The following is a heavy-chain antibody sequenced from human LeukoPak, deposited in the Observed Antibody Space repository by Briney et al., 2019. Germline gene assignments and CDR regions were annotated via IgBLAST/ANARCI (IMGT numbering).Heavy chain of an antibody. CDR1: GGSISSYY. CDR3: ARGGSSWQSFDY. CDR2: IYPSGST. D-gene: IGHD6-13*01. V-gene: IGHV4-4*07. J-gene: IGHJ4*02. Sequence: SETLSLTCTVSGGSISSYYWSWLRQAAGRGLQWIGRIYPSGSTDYNPSLKTRLTMSVDTSKNQFALKPSSVTAADTAVYYCARGGSSWQSFDYWGQGTLVTVSS.